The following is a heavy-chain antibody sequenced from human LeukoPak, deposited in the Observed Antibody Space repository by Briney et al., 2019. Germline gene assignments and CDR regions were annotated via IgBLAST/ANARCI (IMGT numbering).Heavy chain of an antibody. CDR3: ARSPERRDYMDV. V-gene: IGHV3-7*01. D-gene: IGHD1-1*01. CDR2: IKQDGTEK. CDR1: GFTFSSYE. J-gene: IGHJ6*03. Sequence: GGSLRLSCAASGFTFSSYEMNWVRQAPGKGLEWVANIKQDGTEKYYVDSVKGRFTISRDNAKNSLYLQMNSLRAEDTAVYYCARSPERRDYMDVWGKGTTATASS.